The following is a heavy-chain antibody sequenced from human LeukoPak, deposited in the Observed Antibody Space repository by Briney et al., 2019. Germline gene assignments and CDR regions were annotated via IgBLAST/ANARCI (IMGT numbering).Heavy chain of an antibody. D-gene: IGHD2-15*01. V-gene: IGHV4-34*01. Sequence: TSETLSLTCAVYGGSFSGYYWSWIRQPPGKGLEWIGEINHSGSTNYNPSLKSRVTISVDTSKNQFSLKLSSVTAADTAVYYCASSPPLGLLYYGMDVWGQGTTVTVSS. CDR3: ASSPPLGLLYYGMDV. CDR2: INHSGST. J-gene: IGHJ6*02. CDR1: GGSFSGYY.